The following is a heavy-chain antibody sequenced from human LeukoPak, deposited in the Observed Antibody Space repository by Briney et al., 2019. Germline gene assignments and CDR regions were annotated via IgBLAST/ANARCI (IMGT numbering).Heavy chain of an antibody. D-gene: IGHD1-26*01. CDR1: GYSISSGYY. J-gene: IGHJ5*02. CDR2: IYHSGST. CDR3: ARDGRGIVGATRHWFDP. Sequence: SETLSLTCTVSGYSISSGYYWGWIRQPPGKGLEWIGSIYHSGSTYYNPSLKSRVTISVDTSKNQFSLKLSSVTAADTAVYHCARDGRGIVGATRHWFDPWGQGTLVTVSS. V-gene: IGHV4-38-2*02.